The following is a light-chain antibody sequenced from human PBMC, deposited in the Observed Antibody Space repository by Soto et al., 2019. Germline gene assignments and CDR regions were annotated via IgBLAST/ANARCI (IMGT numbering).Light chain of an antibody. J-gene: IGKJ4*01. CDR3: QQDGSSVT. CDR2: GAS. V-gene: IGKV3-20*01. CDR1: QSVSSSY. Sequence: EIVLTQSPGTLSLSPGERATLSCRASQSVSSSYLAWYQQIPGQAPRLLIYGASRRTTAIPDRFSGSGSGTDFNLTISRLEPEDVAVYYCQQDGSSVTFGGVAKVESK.